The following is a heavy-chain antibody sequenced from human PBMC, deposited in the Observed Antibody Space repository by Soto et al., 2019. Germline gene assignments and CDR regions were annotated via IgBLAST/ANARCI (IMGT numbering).Heavy chain of an antibody. CDR3: AKGIRRSGSYSYYYYYYGMDV. CDR2: ISYDGSNK. Sequence: GGSLRLSSAASGFTFSSYGMHWVSQAPGKGLECVEGISYDGSNKYYADSVKGRFTISRDNSKNTLYLQMNSLRAEDTAVYYCAKGIRRSGSYSYYYYYYGMDVWGQGTTVTVSS. V-gene: IGHV3-30*18. D-gene: IGHD1-26*01. CDR1: GFTFSSYG. J-gene: IGHJ6*02.